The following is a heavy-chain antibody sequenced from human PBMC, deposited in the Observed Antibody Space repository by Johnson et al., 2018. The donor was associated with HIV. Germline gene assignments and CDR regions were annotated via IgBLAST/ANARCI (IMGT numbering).Heavy chain of an antibody. Sequence: VQLVESGGGVVQPGESLRLSCAASGFTFSSYAMHWVRQAPGKGLEWVSYISSSGSTIYYADSVKGRFTISRDNAKNSLYLQMNSLRAEDTAVYYCARDGEDLQIAFDIWGQGTMVTVSS. D-gene: IGHD3-10*01. CDR1: GFTFSSYA. V-gene: IGHV3-48*04. J-gene: IGHJ3*02. CDR3: ARDGEDLQIAFDI. CDR2: ISSSGSTI.